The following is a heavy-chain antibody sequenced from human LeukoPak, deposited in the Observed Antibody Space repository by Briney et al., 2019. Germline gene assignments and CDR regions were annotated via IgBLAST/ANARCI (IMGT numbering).Heavy chain of an antibody. CDR2: ISYSENT. D-gene: IGHD2-21*02. V-gene: IGHV4-39*07. J-gene: IGHJ4*02. Sequence: PSETLSLTCTVSGGSISSSSYYWGWIRQPPGKGLEWIGSISYSENTQYTPSLTSRVTISLDTSKNQFSLKLSSVTAADTAVFYCARSMVTTDRNFDYWGQGTLVTVSS. CDR3: ARSMVTTDRNFDY. CDR1: GGSISSSSYY.